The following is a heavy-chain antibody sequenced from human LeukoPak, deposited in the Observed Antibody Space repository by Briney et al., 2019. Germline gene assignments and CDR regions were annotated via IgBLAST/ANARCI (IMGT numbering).Heavy chain of an antibody. Sequence: GGSLTLSCAASRFTFSNFAMSWVCQAPGKGLEWVSAISGSGGSTYYADSVKGRFTISRDNSKNVLFLQMNSLRAEDTAVYYCAKSGPYCSSTSCNYFDYWGQGTLVTVSS. J-gene: IGHJ4*02. CDR3: AKSGPYCSSTSCNYFDY. D-gene: IGHD2-2*01. V-gene: IGHV3-23*01. CDR1: RFTFSNFA. CDR2: ISGSGGST.